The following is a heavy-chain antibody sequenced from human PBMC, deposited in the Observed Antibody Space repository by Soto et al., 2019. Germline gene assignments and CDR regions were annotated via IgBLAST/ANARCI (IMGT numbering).Heavy chain of an antibody. V-gene: IGHV3-49*04. J-gene: IGHJ6*02. CDR1: GFTFGDYA. CDR3: TRTKKGYSGYGTSYYYGMDV. D-gene: IGHD5-12*01. Sequence: GSLRLSCTASGFTFGDYAMSWVRQAPGKGLEWVGFIRSKAYGGTTEYAASVKGRFTISRDDSKSIAYLQMNSLKTEDTAVYYCTRTKKGYSGYGTSYYYGMDVWGQGTTVTVSS. CDR2: IRSKAYGGTT.